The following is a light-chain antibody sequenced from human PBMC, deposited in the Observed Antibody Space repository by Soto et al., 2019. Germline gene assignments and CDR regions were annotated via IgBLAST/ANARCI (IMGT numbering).Light chain of an antibody. CDR2: DVS. V-gene: IGLV2-14*01. CDR1: SSDVGGYNY. CDR3: SSYTSSSTLGV. Sequence: QSVLTQPASVSGSPGQSSTISCTGTSSDVGGYNYVSWYQQHPGKAPKLMIYDVSNRPSGVSNRFSGSKSGNTASLTISGLQVEDEADYYCSSYTSSSTLGVFGTGTKVTVL. J-gene: IGLJ1*01.